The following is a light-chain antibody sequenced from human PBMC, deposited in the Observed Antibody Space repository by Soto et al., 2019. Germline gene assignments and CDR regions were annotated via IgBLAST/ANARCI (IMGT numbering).Light chain of an antibody. J-gene: IGKJ3*01. V-gene: IGKV3-11*01. CDR1: QSVISY. CDR2: DAS. CDR3: QQRSNWPLA. Sequence: EIVLTQSPATLSLSPGERATLSCRASQSVISYLAWYQQKPGEAPRLLIYDASNRATGIPARFSGSGSGTAFVLISSSIEPDGCEVYYCQQRSNWPLAFGPGTKVYIK.